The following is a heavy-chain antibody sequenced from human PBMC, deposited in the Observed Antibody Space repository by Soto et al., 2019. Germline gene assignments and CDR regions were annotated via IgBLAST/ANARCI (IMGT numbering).Heavy chain of an antibody. V-gene: IGHV4-39*07. CDR3: ARGKNVTAWEAFPPEYYYYGMDV. CDR1: GVSISGSVYY. Sequence: PSETLSLTCTVSGVSISGSVYYWGWIRQPPGKGLEYIGSIYFDGSTYYNPSLKSRVTISVDTSKNQFSLKLSSVTAADTAVYYCARGKNVTAWEAFPPEYYYYGMDVWGQGTTVTVSS. D-gene: IGHD1-26*01. CDR2: IYFDGST. J-gene: IGHJ6*02.